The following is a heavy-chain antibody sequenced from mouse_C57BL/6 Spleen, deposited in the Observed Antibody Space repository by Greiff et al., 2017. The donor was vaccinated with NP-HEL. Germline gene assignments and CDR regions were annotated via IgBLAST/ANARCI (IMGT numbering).Heavy chain of an antibody. D-gene: IGHD2-5*01. Sequence: VQLQQSGAELVRPGASVKLSCKASGYTFTDYYINWVKQRPGQGLEWIARIYPGSGNTYYNEKFKGKATLTAEKSSSTAYMQLSSLTSEDSAVYFCARYSKGYFDYWGQGTTLTVSS. CDR3: ARYSKGYFDY. J-gene: IGHJ2*01. CDR2: IYPGSGNT. CDR1: GYTFTDYY. V-gene: IGHV1-76*01.